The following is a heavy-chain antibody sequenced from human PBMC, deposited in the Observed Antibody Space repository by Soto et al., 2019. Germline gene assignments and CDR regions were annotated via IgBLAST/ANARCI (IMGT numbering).Heavy chain of an antibody. Sequence: SGPTLVNPTQTLTLTCTFSGFSLSTSGMCVSWIRQPPGKALEWLALIDWDDDKYYSTSLKTRLTISKDTSKNQVVLTMTNMDPVDTATYYCARSLRYYGSGSYYVPDYYYYYGMDVWGQGTTVTVSS. CDR3: ARSLRYYGSGSYYVPDYYYYYGMDV. J-gene: IGHJ6*02. V-gene: IGHV2-70*01. CDR1: GFSLSTSGMC. D-gene: IGHD3-10*01. CDR2: IDWDDDK.